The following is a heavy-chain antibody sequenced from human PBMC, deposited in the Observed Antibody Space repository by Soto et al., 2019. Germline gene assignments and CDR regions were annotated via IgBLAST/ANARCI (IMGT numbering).Heavy chain of an antibody. Sequence: GGSLRLSCTVSGFSCSIKAMNWVRQAPGKGLEWISYISGSGSIIYYADSVKGRFTISRDNAKNSLFLQMNSLRVEDTAFYYCARDTAFDAWGPGTLVTVSS. V-gene: IGHV3-48*03. CDR1: GFSCSIKA. J-gene: IGHJ5*02. CDR3: ARDTAFDA. CDR2: ISGSGSII.